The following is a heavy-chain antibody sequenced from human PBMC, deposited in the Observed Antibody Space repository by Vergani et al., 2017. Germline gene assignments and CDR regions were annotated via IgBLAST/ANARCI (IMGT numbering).Heavy chain of an antibody. Sequence: QVQLVQSGAEVKKPGSSVKVSCKASGGTFSSYAISWVRQAPGQGLEWMGRIIPIFGTANYAQKFQGRVTITADESTSPAYMELSSLRSEDTAVYYCARVAIYDSSGYYYPLDYFDYWGQGTLVTVSS. CDR2: IIPIFGTA. D-gene: IGHD3-22*01. J-gene: IGHJ4*02. CDR1: GGTFSSYA. CDR3: ARVAIYDSSGYYYPLDYFDY. V-gene: IGHV1-69*13.